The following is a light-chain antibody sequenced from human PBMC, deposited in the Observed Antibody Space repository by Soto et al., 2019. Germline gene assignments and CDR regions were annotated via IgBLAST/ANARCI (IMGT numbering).Light chain of an antibody. Sequence: EIVLTQSPATLSFSPGERSTLACRSSQSVSRYLAWYQQKPGQAPRLLIYDASNRATGIPARFSGSGSGTDFTLTISSLEPEDFAVYYCQQRYNWPPITFGQGTRLE. V-gene: IGKV3-11*01. CDR3: QQRYNWPPIT. J-gene: IGKJ5*01. CDR1: QSVSRY. CDR2: DAS.